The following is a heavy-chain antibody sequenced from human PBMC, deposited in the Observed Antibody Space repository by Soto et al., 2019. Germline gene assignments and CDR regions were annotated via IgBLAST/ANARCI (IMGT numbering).Heavy chain of an antibody. Sequence: QVPLVQSGAEVKQPGASVKVSCKASGYTFTSNAINWVRQATGQGLEWMGWMNPNSGNAGYAQKFQGRVTMTRNTAISKAYLELSSLRSEDTAVYFCARGTRVVSLWGQGTMVTVSS. CDR3: ARGTRVVSL. V-gene: IGHV1-8*01. J-gene: IGHJ3*01. D-gene: IGHD3-16*02. CDR1: GYTFTSNA. CDR2: MNPNSGNA.